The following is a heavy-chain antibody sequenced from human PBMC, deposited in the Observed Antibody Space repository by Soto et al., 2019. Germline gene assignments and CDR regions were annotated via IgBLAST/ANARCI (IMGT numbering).Heavy chain of an antibody. V-gene: IGHV4-59*08. D-gene: IGHD5-12*01. CDR3: ARQETCGYGDFDY. CDR1: GGSISSYY. CDR2: IYNSGST. Sequence: QVQLQESGPGLVKPSETLSLTCTVSGGSISSYYWSWIRQPPGKGLEWMGNIYNSGSTNNNPSLKSRVTISVDTSKHQFSLKLSSVTAADTAVYYCARQETCGYGDFDYWGQGTLVTVSS. J-gene: IGHJ4*02.